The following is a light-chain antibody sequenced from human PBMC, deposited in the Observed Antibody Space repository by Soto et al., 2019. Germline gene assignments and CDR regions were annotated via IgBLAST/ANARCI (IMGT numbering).Light chain of an antibody. Sequence: PGERATLSCKVSQSVSSSNFAWYQQKPAQAPRLLIYGASRRAPGIPERFSGSGSGTDFTLTIRRLETDDFAVYYCQQCGSLPWTFGQGTMVDI. CDR2: GAS. CDR3: QQCGSLPWT. CDR1: QSVSSSN. J-gene: IGKJ1*01. V-gene: IGKV3-20*01.